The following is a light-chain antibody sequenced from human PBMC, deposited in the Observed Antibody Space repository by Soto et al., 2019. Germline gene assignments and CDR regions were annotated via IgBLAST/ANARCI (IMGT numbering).Light chain of an antibody. V-gene: IGKV3-11*01. Sequence: EIVLTQSPATLSLSPGERATLSCRASQSVSSYLTWYQQKPGQAPRLLIYDASNRATGIPVRFSGSGSGTDFTLTISSLEPEDFAVYYCQAAGITFGQGTRLEIK. CDR2: DAS. CDR1: QSVSSY. J-gene: IGKJ5*01. CDR3: QAAGIT.